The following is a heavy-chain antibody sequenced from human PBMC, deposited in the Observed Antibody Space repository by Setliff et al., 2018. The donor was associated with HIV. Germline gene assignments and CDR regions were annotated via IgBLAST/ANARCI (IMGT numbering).Heavy chain of an antibody. CDR2: ISYDGSNK. D-gene: IGHD2-15*01. V-gene: IGHV3-30*18. CDR1: GFTFSSYG. J-gene: IGHJ4*02. CDR3: AKVCGGSCIVDY. Sequence: GGSLRLSCAASGFTFSSYGMHWVRQAPGKGLEWVAVISYDGSNKYYADSVKGRFTISRDNSKNTLYLQMNSLRAEDTAVYYCAKVCGGSCIVDYWGQGTLVTVSS.